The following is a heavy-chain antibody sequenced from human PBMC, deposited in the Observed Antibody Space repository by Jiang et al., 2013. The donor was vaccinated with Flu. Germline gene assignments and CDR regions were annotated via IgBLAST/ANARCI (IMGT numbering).Heavy chain of an antibody. D-gene: IGHD5-18*01. CDR3: SRLADTNKDGMDV. V-gene: IGHV3-73*01. J-gene: IGHJ6*02. CDR2: IRSKANSYAT. CDR1: GFTFTGSA. Sequence: QLLESGGGLVQPGGSLKLSCAASGFTFTGSAIHWVRQASGKGLEWVGRIRSKANSYATAYAASVEGRFTISRDDSKNTAYLQMSSLKTEDTAVYYCSRLADTNKDGMDVWGQGTTVTVSS.